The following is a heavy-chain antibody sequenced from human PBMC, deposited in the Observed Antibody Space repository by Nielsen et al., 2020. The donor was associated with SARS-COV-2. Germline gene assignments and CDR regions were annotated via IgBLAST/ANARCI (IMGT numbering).Heavy chain of an antibody. CDR1: GYTFTSYG. CDR2: ISAYNGNT. J-gene: IGHJ3*02. V-gene: IGHV1-18*04. Sequence: ASVKVSCKASGYTFTSYGISWVRQAPGQGLEWMGWISAYNGNTNYAQKLQGRVTMTTDTSTSTAYTELRSLRSDDTAVYYCARTLRRDEAFDIWGQGTMVTVSS. CDR3: ARTLRRDEAFDI.